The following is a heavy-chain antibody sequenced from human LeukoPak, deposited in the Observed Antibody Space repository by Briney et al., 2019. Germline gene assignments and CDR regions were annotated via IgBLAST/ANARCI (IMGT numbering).Heavy chain of an antibody. CDR2: IYSGGST. J-gene: IGHJ6*02. V-gene: IGHV3-66*04. Sequence: GGSLRLSCAASGFTVSSNYMSWVRQAPGKGLEWVSVIYSGGSTYYADPVKGRFTISRDNSKNTLYLQMNSLRAEDTAVYYCARRSSGVDWNYVPYYGMDVWGQGTTVTVSS. CDR1: GFTVSSNY. D-gene: IGHD1-7*01. CDR3: ARRSSGVDWNYVPYYGMDV.